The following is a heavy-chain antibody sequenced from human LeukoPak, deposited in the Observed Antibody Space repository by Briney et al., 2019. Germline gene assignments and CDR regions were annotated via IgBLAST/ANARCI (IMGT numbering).Heavy chain of an antibody. V-gene: IGHV1-69*13. Sequence: VASVKVSCKASGGTFSSYAISWVRQAPGQGLEWMGGIIPIFGTANYAQKFQGRVTITADESTSTAYMELSSLRSEDTAVYYCARDRRGLWADAFDIWGQGTMVTVSS. CDR1: GGTFSSYA. D-gene: IGHD3-16*01. J-gene: IGHJ3*02. CDR2: IIPIFGTA. CDR3: ARDRRGLWADAFDI.